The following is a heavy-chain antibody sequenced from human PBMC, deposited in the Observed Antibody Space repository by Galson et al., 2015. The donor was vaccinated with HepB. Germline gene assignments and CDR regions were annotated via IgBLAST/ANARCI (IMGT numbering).Heavy chain of an antibody. Sequence: SLRLSCAASGITFSDYWMHWVRQAPGKGLVWVSRIDNDGSSTDYADSVKGRFTISRDNARDTLYLQMNSLGGEDTAVYYCVRGSNDYLGVDVWGQGTTVTVSS. V-gene: IGHV3-74*01. CDR1: GITFSDYW. J-gene: IGHJ6*02. CDR2: IDNDGSST. CDR3: VRGSNDYLGVDV.